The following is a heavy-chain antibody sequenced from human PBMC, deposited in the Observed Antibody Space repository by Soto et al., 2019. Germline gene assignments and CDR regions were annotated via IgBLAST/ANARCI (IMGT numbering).Heavy chain of an antibody. J-gene: IGHJ6*02. CDR3: ARGRGRVKYYYGMDV. Sequence: SPTLSLTCAVHGGSFSGYYWSWIRQPPGKGLEWIGEINHSGSTNYNPSLKSRVTISVDTSKNQFSLKLSSVTAADTAVYYCARGRGRVKYYYGMDVWGQGTTVTVS. D-gene: IGHD3-10*01. CDR1: GGSFSGYY. CDR2: INHSGST. V-gene: IGHV4-34*01.